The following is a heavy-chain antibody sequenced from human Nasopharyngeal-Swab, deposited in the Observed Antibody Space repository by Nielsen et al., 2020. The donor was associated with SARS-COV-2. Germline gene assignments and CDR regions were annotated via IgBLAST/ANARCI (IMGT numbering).Heavy chain of an antibody. CDR1: GYSISSGYY. V-gene: IGHV4-38-2*02. J-gene: IGHJ5*02. D-gene: IGHD2-15*01. Sequence: GSLRLSCTVSGYSISSGYYWGWIRQPPGKGLEWIGSIYHSGSTYYNPSLKSRVTISVDTSKNQFSLKLSSVTAADTAVYYCARSGPFRLPKLDNWFDPWGQGTLVTVSP. CDR2: IYHSGST. CDR3: ARSGPFRLPKLDNWFDP.